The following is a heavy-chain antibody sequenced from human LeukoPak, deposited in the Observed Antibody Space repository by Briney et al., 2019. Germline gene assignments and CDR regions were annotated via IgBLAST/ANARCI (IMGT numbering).Heavy chain of an antibody. CDR3: AKNFYGSGSYYSRYYYYYMDV. D-gene: IGHD3-10*01. J-gene: IGHJ6*03. Sequence: GGSLRLSCAASGFTFSSHGMHWVRQAPGKGLEWVAVISYDGSNKYYADSVKGRFTISRDNSKNTLYLQMNSLRAEDTAVYYCAKNFYGSGSYYSRYYYYYMDVWGKGTTVTISS. CDR2: ISYDGSNK. CDR1: GFTFSSHG. V-gene: IGHV3-30*18.